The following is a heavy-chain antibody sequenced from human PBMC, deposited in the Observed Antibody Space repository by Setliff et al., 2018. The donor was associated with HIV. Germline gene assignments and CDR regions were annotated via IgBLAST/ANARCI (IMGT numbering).Heavy chain of an antibody. Sequence: ETLSLTCAVSGSSISSGYFWGWVRQPPGKGLEWIANIHHSGNTYYNPSLKSRVTISVETSTNRFSLKLNSVTATDTAVYYCTREGPRITGTGGAFDTWGQGTMVTVSS. CDR1: GSSISSGYF. CDR3: TREGPRITGTGGAFDT. CDR2: IHHSGNT. V-gene: IGHV4-38-2*02. D-gene: IGHD1-20*01. J-gene: IGHJ3*02.